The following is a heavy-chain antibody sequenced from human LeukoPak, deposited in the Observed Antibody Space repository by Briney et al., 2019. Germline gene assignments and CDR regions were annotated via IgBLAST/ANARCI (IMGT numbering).Heavy chain of an antibody. CDR3: ARAPRDRGYCGATSCFEYMDV. D-gene: IGHD2-2*01. V-gene: IGHV4-59*01. CDR1: GGSISSYY. Sequence: SETLSLTCTVSGGSISSYYWSWIRQPPGKGLEWIGYIYYSGSTNYNPSLKSRVTISVDTSKNQFSLKLSSVTAADTAVYYCARAPRDRGYCGATSCFEYMDVWGRGTTVTISS. J-gene: IGHJ6*03. CDR2: IYYSGST.